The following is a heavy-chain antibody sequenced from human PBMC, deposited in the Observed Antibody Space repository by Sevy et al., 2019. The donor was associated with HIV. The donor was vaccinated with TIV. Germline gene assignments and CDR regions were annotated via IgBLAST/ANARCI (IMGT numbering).Heavy chain of an antibody. Sequence: GESLKISCAASGFAFHEYSMSWIRQAPGKGLEWVATLSFGCGKINHADSVKGRFTISRDNSKNSFYLQMDNLRVEDTALYYCAREGCSRPHDYWGQGTRVTVSS. J-gene: IGHJ4*02. CDR3: AREGCSRPHDY. CDR2: LSFGCGKI. D-gene: IGHD2-8*01. V-gene: IGHV3-23*01. CDR1: GFAFHEYS.